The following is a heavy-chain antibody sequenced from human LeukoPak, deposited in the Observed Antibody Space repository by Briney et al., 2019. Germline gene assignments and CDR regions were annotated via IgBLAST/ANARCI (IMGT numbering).Heavy chain of an antibody. CDR2: IYYSGST. V-gene: IGHV4-59*01. J-gene: IGHJ5*02. CDR1: GGSISSYY. Sequence: SETLSLTCTVSGGSISSYYWSWIRQPPGKGLEWIGYIYYSGSTNYNPSLKSRVTISVDTSKNQFSLRLSSVTAADTAVYYCARGYYLSWFDPWGQGTLATVSS. D-gene: IGHD3-10*01. CDR3: ARGYYLSWFDP.